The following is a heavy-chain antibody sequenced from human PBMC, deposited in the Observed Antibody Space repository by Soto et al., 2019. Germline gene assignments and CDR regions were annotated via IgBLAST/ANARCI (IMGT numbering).Heavy chain of an antibody. Sequence: QVRLVQSGAEVRQPASSVKVSCKTSGGTFSSYAISWVRQAPGQGLEWMGGIVPIVGTTTYAQKFQGRVTITADEATSTAYMQLSRLRSDDTAVYYCVRVVAIPGYPDHWGQGTLVTVSS. CDR1: GGTFSSYA. J-gene: IGHJ4*02. V-gene: IGHV1-69*12. CDR3: VRVVAIPGYPDH. D-gene: IGHD5-12*01. CDR2: IVPIVGTT.